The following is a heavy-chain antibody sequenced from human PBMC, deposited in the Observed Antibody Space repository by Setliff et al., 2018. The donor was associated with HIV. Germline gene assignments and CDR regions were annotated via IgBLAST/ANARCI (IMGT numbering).Heavy chain of an antibody. D-gene: IGHD3-22*01. V-gene: IGHV1-18*01. CDR3: ARAVGGSNYFDYSGYQDF. Sequence: ASVKVSCKTSGYPFDSYGISWVRQAPGQGLEWMGWISAYIGDTKYAQRFQGRVTMTTDPFTPTAYMELRSLKSEDTAVYYCARAVGGSNYFDYSGYQDFWGQGTRVTVS. CDR1: GYPFDSYG. CDR2: ISAYIGDT. J-gene: IGHJ4*02.